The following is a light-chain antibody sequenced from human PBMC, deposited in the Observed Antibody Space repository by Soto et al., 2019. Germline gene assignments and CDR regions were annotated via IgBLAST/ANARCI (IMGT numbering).Light chain of an antibody. CDR2: EDN. CDR3: AAWDGSLSAWV. Sequence: NFMLTQPHSVSESPGKTVTISCTRSSGNIASSYVQWYQHRPGSAPTTVIYEDNQRPSGVPDRFSGSIDSSSNSASLAISGLRSEDEGDYYCAAWDGSLSAWVFGGGTKLTVL. J-gene: IGLJ3*02. CDR1: SGNIASSY. V-gene: IGLV6-57*04.